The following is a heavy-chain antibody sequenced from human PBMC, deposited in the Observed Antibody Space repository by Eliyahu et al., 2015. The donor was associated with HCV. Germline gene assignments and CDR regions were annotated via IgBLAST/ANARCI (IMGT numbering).Heavy chain of an antibody. CDR2: ITGTDGAT. Sequence: EVQLLESGGGLVQPGGSLRVSCVGSGFTFSNYAMTWVRQAPGKGLEWVSVITGTDGATYYADSAKGRFSIFRDNSKNTLFLQMNTLRVEDTAVYYCAISTVVRGIMVFESWGQGTLVTVFS. V-gene: IGHV3-23*01. CDR3: AISTVVRGIMVFES. D-gene: IGHD3-10*01. CDR1: GFTFSNYA. J-gene: IGHJ4*02.